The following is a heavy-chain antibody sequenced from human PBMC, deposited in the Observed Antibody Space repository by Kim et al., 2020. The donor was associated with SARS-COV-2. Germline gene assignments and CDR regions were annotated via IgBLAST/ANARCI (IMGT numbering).Heavy chain of an antibody. J-gene: IGHJ5*02. Sequence: GGSLRLSCAASGFTFSSFAMSWVRQAPGKGLEWVSTIGGGGGNTYYADSVRGRFTISRDNSKNTLYLQMNSLRAEDTAVYYCAIIDNTGWSVGLNHLGQGVRVTFS. D-gene: IGHD6-19*01. V-gene: IGHV3-23*01. CDR2: IGGGGGNT. CDR1: GFTFSSFA. CDR3: AIIDNTGWSVGLNH.